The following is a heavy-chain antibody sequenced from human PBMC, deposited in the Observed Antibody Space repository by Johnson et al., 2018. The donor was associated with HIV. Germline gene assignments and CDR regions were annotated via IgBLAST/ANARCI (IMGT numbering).Heavy chain of an antibody. V-gene: IGHV3-30*02. CDR2: IRYDGNNR. J-gene: IGHJ3*01. D-gene: IGHD1-26*01. Sequence: QVQLVESGGGVVQPGGSLRLSCAASGFTFSNYGMHWVRQAPGKGLEWVAFIRYDGNNRNYADSVKGRFSISRDNSKNTLYLQMNRLRTEDTALYYCAKLVGATHPLDFWGQGTMVTVSS. CDR3: AKLVGATHPLDF. CDR1: GFTFSNYG.